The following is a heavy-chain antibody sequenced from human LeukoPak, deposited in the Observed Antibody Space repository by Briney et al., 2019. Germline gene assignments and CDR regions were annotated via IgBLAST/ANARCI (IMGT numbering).Heavy chain of an antibody. CDR2: IKSKTDGETT. Sequence: PGGSLRLSCAASGFTFSHAWMSWVRQAPGKGLEWVGRIKSKTDGETTDYAAPVKGRFTISRDDPKNTLYLQMNSLKTEDTAVYYCTTDRYDYWGQGTLDTVSS. V-gene: IGHV3-15*01. CDR1: GFTFSHAW. D-gene: IGHD3-16*02. CDR3: TTDRYDY. J-gene: IGHJ4*02.